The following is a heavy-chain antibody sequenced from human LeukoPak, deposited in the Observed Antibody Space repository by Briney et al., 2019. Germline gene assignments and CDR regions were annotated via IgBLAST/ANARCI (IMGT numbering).Heavy chain of an antibody. D-gene: IGHD3-10*01. CDR3: AKVGRSSSWNYYYYGMDV. J-gene: IGHJ6*02. CDR2: IKQDGSEK. Sequence: GGSLRLSCAASGFTFSSYWMSWVRQAPGKGLEWVANIKQDGSEKYYVDSVKGRFTISRDDSKNTLYLEMNSLRAEDTAVYYCAKVGRSSSWNYYYYGMDVWGQGTTLTVTS. V-gene: IGHV3-7*01. CDR1: GFTFSSYW.